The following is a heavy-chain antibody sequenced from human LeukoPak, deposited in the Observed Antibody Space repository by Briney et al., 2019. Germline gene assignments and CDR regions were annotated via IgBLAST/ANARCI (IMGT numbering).Heavy chain of an antibody. Sequence: QPGGSLRLSCAASGFTFSSYEMNWVRQAPGKGLEWVSYIRSSGSTIYYADSVKGRFTISRDNAKNSLYLQMNSLRAEDTAVYYCARGTTTYYDFWSGPMDVWGQGTTVTVSS. J-gene: IGHJ6*02. CDR3: ARGTTTYYDFWSGPMDV. D-gene: IGHD3-3*01. CDR2: IRSSGSTI. V-gene: IGHV3-48*03. CDR1: GFTFSSYE.